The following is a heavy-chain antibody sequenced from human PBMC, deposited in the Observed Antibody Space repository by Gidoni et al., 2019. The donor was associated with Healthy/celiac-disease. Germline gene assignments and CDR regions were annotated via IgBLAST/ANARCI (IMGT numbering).Heavy chain of an antibody. Sequence: QLQLQESGPGLVKPSETLSLTCTVSGGSISSSSYYWGWIRQPPGKGLEWIGSIYYSGSTYYNPSLKSRVTISVDTSKNQFSLKLSSVTAADTAVYYCARQDIVLVPPDYWGQGTLVTVSS. V-gene: IGHV4-39*01. D-gene: IGHD2-8*02. CDR2: IYYSGST. J-gene: IGHJ4*02. CDR3: ARQDIVLVPPDY. CDR1: GGSISSSSYY.